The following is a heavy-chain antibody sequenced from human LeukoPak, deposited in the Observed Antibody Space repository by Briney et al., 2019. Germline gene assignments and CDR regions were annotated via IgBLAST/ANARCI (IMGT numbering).Heavy chain of an antibody. D-gene: IGHD3-22*01. V-gene: IGHV3-43*01. Sequence: GGSLRLSCAASGFTFDDYTMHWVRQAPGKGLEWVSLISWDGGSTYYADSVKGRFTISRDNSKNSLYLQMNSLRTEDTALYYCAKDINYDSSGHSPGFGYWGQGTLVTVSS. CDR1: GFTFDDYT. CDR2: ISWDGGST. CDR3: AKDINYDSSGHSPGFGY. J-gene: IGHJ4*02.